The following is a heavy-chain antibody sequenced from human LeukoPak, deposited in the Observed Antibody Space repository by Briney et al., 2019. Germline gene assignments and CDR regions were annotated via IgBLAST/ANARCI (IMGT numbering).Heavy chain of an antibody. J-gene: IGHJ4*02. CDR3: AKCHYYDSSGYHVDY. CDR1: GFTFSSYG. D-gene: IGHD3-22*01. Sequence: PGGSLRLSCAASGFTFSSYGMHWVRQAPGKGLEWVAVISYDGSNKYYADSVKGRFTISRDNSKNTLYLQMNSLRAEDTAVYYCAKCHYYDSSGYHVDYWGQGTLVTVSS. CDR2: ISYDGSNK. V-gene: IGHV3-30*18.